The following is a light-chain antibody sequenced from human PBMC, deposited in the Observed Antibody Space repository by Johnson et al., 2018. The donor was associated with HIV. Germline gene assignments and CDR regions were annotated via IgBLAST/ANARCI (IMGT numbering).Light chain of an antibody. CDR1: SSNIGNNY. CDR3: GTWDSSLTSYV. Sequence: QPVLTQPPSVSAAPGQKVTISCSGSSSNIGNNYVSWYQHLPGTAPKLLIYENNKRPSGIPGRFSGSKSGPSATLGITGLQTGDEADYYCGTWDSSLTSYVFGAGTKVTVL. J-gene: IGLJ1*01. CDR2: ENN. V-gene: IGLV1-51*02.